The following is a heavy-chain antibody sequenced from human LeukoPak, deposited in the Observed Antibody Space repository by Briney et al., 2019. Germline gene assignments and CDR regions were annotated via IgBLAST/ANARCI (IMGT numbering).Heavy chain of an antibody. J-gene: IGHJ5*02. CDR2: INTNNGVT. D-gene: IGHD5-12*01. CDR1: GLTFTGVNY. V-gene: IGHV1-2*02. CDR3: TKDRLSKWFDP. Sequence: ASVKVSCEASGLTFTGVNYIHWVRQAPGQGPEWMGWINTNNGVTDYARKFQGRVTMTKDTSISTAYMELYRLTSDDMAMSYCTKDRLSKWFDPWGQGTLVTVSS.